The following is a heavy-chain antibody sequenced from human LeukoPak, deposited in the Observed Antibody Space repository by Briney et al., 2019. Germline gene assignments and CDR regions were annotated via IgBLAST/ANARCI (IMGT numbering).Heavy chain of an antibody. J-gene: IGHJ4*02. D-gene: IGHD3-22*01. Sequence: SETLSLTCTVSGGSISSSSYYWGWIRQPPGKGLEWSGSIYYSGCTYYNPSLKSRATISVDTSKNQFSLKLSSVTAADAAVYYCARQATSNYYDSSGYYPSDFDYWGRGTLVTVSS. CDR1: GGSISSSSYY. V-gene: IGHV4-39*01. CDR3: ARQATSNYYDSSGYYPSDFDY. CDR2: IYYSGCT.